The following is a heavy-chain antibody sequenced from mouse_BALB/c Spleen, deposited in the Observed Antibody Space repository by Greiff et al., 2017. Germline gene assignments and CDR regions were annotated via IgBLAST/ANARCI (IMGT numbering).Heavy chain of an antibody. V-gene: IGHV2-9*02. CDR2: IWAGGST. J-gene: IGHJ4*01. CDR1: GFSLTSYG. Sequence: VQRVESGPGLVAPSQSLSITCTVSGFSLTSYGVHWVRQPPGKGLEWLGVIWAGGSTNYNSALMSRLSISKDNSKSQVFLKMNSLQTDDTAMYYCARDGDYDYGYAMDYWGQGTSVTVSS. CDR3: ARDGDYDYGYAMDY. D-gene: IGHD2-4*01.